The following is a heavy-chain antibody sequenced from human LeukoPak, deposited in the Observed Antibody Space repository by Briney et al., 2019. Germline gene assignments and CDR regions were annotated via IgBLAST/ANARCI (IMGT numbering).Heavy chain of an antibody. Sequence: GGSLRLSCVVPGFTFSESWMSWVRQAPGKGLGWVASLNLDGSDKYYVGSVKGRFTISRDNAKNSLYLQMDGLRVEDTAVYYCAKGKRYPDYWGQGTLVTVSS. CDR3: AKGKRYPDY. J-gene: IGHJ4*02. CDR2: LNLDGSDK. V-gene: IGHV3-7*03. CDR1: GFTFSESW. D-gene: IGHD1-1*01.